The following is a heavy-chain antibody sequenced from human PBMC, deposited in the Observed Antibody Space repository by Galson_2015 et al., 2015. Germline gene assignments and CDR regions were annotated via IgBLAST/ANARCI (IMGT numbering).Heavy chain of an antibody. J-gene: IGHJ4*02. CDR1: GFTFSKYA. D-gene: IGHD3-22*01. CDR3: AKGYNYDTSDYYWSFDY. Sequence: SLRLSCAASGFTFSKYAMSWVRQAPGKGLEWVSVITGGGGATYYADSGKGRFTISRDNSKNTLYLQVNSLRAEDTAVYYCAKGYNYDTSDYYWSFDYWGQGTLVTVSS. CDR2: ITGGGGAT. V-gene: IGHV3-23*01.